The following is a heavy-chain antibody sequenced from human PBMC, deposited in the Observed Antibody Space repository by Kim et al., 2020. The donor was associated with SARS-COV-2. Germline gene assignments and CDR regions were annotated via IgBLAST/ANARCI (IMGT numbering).Heavy chain of an antibody. Sequence: YIYYADSVKGRFTISRDNAKNSLYLQMNSLRAEDTAVYYCARLNYWYFDLWGRGTLVTVSS. CDR3: ARLNYWYFDL. CDR2: YI. J-gene: IGHJ2*01. V-gene: IGHV3-21*01.